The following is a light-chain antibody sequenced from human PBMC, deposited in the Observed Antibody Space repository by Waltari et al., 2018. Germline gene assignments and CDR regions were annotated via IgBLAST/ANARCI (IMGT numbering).Light chain of an antibody. CDR3: SSYTSSSHVV. CDR2: EVS. V-gene: IGLV2-14*01. J-gene: IGLJ2*01. CDR1: SSDVGGYNY. Sequence: QSALTQPASVSGSPGQSITISCTGTSSDVGGYNYVSWYQQHPGKAPKLMIYEVSNRPSGVSKRCSGSKSGNTASLTISGLQAEDEADYYCSSYTSSSHVVFGGGTKLTVL.